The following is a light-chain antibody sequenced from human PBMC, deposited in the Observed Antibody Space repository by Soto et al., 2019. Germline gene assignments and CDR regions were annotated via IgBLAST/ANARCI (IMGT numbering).Light chain of an antibody. Sequence: DIQMTQSPSSLSASVGDRVTITCRASQGISNNLAWYQQKQGKDPKLLIYAASTLQSAVPSRFSGSGSGTDVTLTISSLQPEDVATYYCQKYNSASSLTFGGGTKVEIK. V-gene: IGKV1-27*01. J-gene: IGKJ4*02. CDR1: QGISNN. CDR2: AAS. CDR3: QKYNSASSLT.